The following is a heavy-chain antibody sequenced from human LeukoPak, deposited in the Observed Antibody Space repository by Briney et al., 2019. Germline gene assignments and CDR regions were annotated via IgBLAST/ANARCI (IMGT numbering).Heavy chain of an antibody. V-gene: IGHV3-23*01. D-gene: IGHD2-15*01. CDR2: TGGSGATT. J-gene: IGHJ2*01. CDR3: ARRLVGLCSGGSCFPYYWYFDL. CDR1: GFTFSGYA. Sequence: GGSLRLSCAASGFTFSGYAMSWVRQAPGKGLEWVSGTGGSGATTYYADSVKGRFTISRDNSKNTLYLQMNSLRAEDTAVYYCARRLVGLCSGGSCFPYYWYFDLWGRGTLVTVSS.